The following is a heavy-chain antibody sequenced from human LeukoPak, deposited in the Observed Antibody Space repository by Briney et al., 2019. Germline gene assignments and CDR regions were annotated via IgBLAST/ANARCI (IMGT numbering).Heavy chain of an antibody. CDR2: INPSDGST. CDR3: ARGRNYYYDSSGYNDAFDI. Sequence: GASVKVSCKASGYRFTSYYMHWVRQAPGQGLEWMGIINPSDGSTSYAQRFQGRVTLTRDTSTSTVYMELSSLRSEDTAVYYCARGRNYYYDSSGYNDAFDIWGQGTMVTVSS. D-gene: IGHD3-22*01. J-gene: IGHJ3*02. V-gene: IGHV1-46*01. CDR1: GYRFTSYY.